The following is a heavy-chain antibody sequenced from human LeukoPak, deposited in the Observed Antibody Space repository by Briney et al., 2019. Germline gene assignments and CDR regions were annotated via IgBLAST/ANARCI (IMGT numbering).Heavy chain of an antibody. CDR2: IYYSGST. J-gene: IGHJ5*02. CDR3: ARRVEMAYNWFDP. CDR1: GGSISSSSYY. Sequence: SETLSLTCTVSGGSISSSSYYWGWIRQPPGKGLEWIGSIYYSGSTYYNPPLKSRVTISVDTSKNQFSLKLSSVTAADTAVYYCARRVEMAYNWFDPWGQGTLVTVSS. D-gene: IGHD5-12*01. V-gene: IGHV4-39*01.